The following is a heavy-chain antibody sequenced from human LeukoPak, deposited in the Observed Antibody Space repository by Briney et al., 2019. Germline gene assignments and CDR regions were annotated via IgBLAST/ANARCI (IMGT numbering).Heavy chain of an antibody. Sequence: ASETLSLTCTVSGGSISSSSYYWGWIRQPPGKGLEWIGSIYYSGSTYYNPSLKSRVTISVDTSKNQFSLKLSSVTAADTAVYYCARDFGSDYMDVWGKGTTVTVSS. D-gene: IGHD3-10*01. CDR3: ARDFGSDYMDV. CDR1: GGSISSSSYY. J-gene: IGHJ6*03. CDR2: IYYSGST. V-gene: IGHV4-39*07.